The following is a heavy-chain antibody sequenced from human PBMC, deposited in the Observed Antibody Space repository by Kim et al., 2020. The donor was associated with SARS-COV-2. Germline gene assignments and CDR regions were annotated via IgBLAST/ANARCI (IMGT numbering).Heavy chain of an antibody. CDR1: GFTFSSYA. CDR2: ISGSGTNT. CDR3: AKGSGGSCYTSCDY. D-gene: IGHD2-2*02. J-gene: IGHJ4*02. V-gene: IGHV3-23*01. Sequence: GGSLRLSCAASGFTFSSYAMNWVREAPGKGLEWVSGISGSGTNTYYADSVRGRFTISRDKSKNTLYLQMNSLRAEDTAVYYCAKGSGGSCYTSCDYWGQGTLVTVSS.